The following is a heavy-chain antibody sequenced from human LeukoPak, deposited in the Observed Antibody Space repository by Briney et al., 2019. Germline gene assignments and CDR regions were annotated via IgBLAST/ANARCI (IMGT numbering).Heavy chain of an antibody. Sequence: GGSLRLSCAASGFTFSSYSMNWVHQAPGKGLEWVSSIGGSSSSVYHADSVKGRFSTSRDNAKRSLYLQMNSLRVEDTAVYYCAREAQEAFDIWGQGTMVTVSS. J-gene: IGHJ3*02. CDR3: AREAQEAFDI. V-gene: IGHV3-21*01. CDR1: GFTFSSYS. CDR2: IGGSSSSV.